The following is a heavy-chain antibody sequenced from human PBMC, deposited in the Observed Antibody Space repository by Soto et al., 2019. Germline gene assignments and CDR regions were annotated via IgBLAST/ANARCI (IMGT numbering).Heavy chain of an antibody. CDR2: ISLNGGT. J-gene: IGHJ6*03. CDR1: SGSITSGHW. V-gene: IGHV4-4*02. Sequence: QVQLQESGPGLVKPSGTLSLTCAVSSGSITSGHWWSWVRQPPGKGLEWIGEISLNGGTNYNPSLKSRVTISIDKSNNQFSLKLSSVTAADTAVYYCAKPGSYFMDVWGKWTTVTVSS. CDR3: AKPGSYFMDV.